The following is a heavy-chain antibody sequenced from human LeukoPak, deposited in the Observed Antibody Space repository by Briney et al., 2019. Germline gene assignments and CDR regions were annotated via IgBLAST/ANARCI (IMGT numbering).Heavy chain of an antibody. J-gene: IGHJ4*02. D-gene: IGHD2-21*01. CDR1: GFTVSSTY. CDR3: ASRHCSGGDCYFAGADPFDH. Sequence: PGGSLRLSCAASGFTVSSTYMSWVRQAPGKGLEWVSVIYKDGKIYYIDSVKGRFTIFRDTSKNTLYLQMNSLRVEDAAVYYCASRHCSGGDCYFAGADPFDHWGQGTLVTVSS. CDR2: IYKDGKI. V-gene: IGHV3-53*01.